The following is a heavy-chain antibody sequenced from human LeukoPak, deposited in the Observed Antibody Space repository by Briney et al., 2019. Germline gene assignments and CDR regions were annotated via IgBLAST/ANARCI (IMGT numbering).Heavy chain of an antibody. CDR3: VRDIHWWELRYYYYYLDV. Sequence: GASVKVSCKASGYTFTSYGISWVRQAPGQGLEWMGWISAYNGNKNYAQKLQGRVTMTTDTSTSTAYMELRSLRSDDTAVYYCVRDIHWWELRYYYYYLDVWGKGTTVTVSS. CDR1: GYTFTSYG. J-gene: IGHJ6*03. CDR2: ISAYNGNK. V-gene: IGHV1-18*01. D-gene: IGHD1-26*01.